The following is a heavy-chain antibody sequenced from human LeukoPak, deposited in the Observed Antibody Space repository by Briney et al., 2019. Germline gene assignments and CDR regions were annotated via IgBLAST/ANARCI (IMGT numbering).Heavy chain of an antibody. V-gene: IGHV3-23*01. J-gene: IGHJ4*02. CDR1: GFIFNTYG. D-gene: IGHD1-1*01. Sequence: GGSLRLSCAISGFIFNTYGMNWVRQTPGKGLEWVSTFSGGDGQTFYADSAKGRFTISRDSSRNTVSLQMNSLRVEDTAVHYCARGIYWSLDSWGQGTLVTVSS. CDR2: FSGGDGQT. CDR3: ARGIYWSLDS.